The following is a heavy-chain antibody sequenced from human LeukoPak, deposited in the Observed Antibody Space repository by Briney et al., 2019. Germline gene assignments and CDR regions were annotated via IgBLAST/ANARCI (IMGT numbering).Heavy chain of an antibody. CDR3: AKDNYYDSSGYIDS. D-gene: IGHD3-22*01. CDR2: ISWNSGSI. J-gene: IGHJ4*02. Sequence: PGGSLRLSCAASGFTFDDYAMHWLRQAPGKGLEWVSGISWNSGSIGYADSVKGRFTISRDNAKNSLYLQMNSLRAEDMALYYYAKDNYYDSSGYIDSWGQGTLVTVSS. V-gene: IGHV3-9*03. CDR1: GFTFDDYA.